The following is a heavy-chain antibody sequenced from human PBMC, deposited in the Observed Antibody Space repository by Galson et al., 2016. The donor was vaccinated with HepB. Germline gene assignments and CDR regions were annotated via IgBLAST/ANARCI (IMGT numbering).Heavy chain of an antibody. CDR2: VSAYNGNT. Sequence: SVKVSCKASGYSFFRHTIIWVRQAPGQGLEWMGWVSAYNGNTDYAQNVRDRLALTTDTSTTTAYMELRDLRSDDTAIYYCARGGDKASLHLDFWGQGTLVTVSS. CDR3: ARGGDKASLHLDF. J-gene: IGHJ4*02. V-gene: IGHV1-18*04. D-gene: IGHD2-15*01. CDR1: GYSFFRHT.